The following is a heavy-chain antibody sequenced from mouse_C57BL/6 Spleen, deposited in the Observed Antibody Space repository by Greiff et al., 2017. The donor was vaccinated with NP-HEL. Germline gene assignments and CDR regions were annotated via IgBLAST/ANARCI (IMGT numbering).Heavy chain of an antibody. CDR2: ISDGGSYT. J-gene: IGHJ3*01. CDR1: GFTFSSYA. V-gene: IGHV5-4*03. CDR3: ARASCDSSLWFAY. D-gene: IGHD1-1*01. Sequence: EVKLMESGGGLVKPGGSLKLSCAASGFTFSSYAMSWVRQTPEKRLEWVATISDGGSYTYYPDNGKGRFTISRDNAKNNLYLQMNHLKSEETAMYCCARASCDSSLWFAYWGQEALVTVSA.